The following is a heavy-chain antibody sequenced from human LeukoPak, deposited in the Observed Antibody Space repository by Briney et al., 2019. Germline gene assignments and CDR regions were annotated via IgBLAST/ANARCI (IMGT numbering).Heavy chain of an antibody. CDR1: GGSISSGDYY. CDR3: ARAEYDSSGYPLDY. D-gene: IGHD3-22*01. V-gene: IGHV4-30-4*01. Sequence: PSETLSLTCTVSGGSISSGDYYWSWIRQPPGKGLEWIGYIYYSGSTYYNPSLKSRVTISVDTSKNQFSLKLSSVTAADTAVYYCARAEYDSSGYPLDYWGQGTLVTVSS. J-gene: IGHJ4*02. CDR2: IYYSGST.